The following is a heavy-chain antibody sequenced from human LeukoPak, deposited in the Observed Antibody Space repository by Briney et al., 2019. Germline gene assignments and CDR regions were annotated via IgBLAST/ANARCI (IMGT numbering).Heavy chain of an antibody. CDR3: ARDMRRHGESGYGFDY. D-gene: IGHD5-12*01. V-gene: IGHV4-59*01. CDR1: NGSISSDY. Sequence: SGTLSLTCSVSNGSISSDYWSWIRQPPGKGLEWIGNVYYTEYTNYNPSFKSRVTISQDTSKNQFSLKLTSLTAADTAIYYCARDMRRHGESGYGFDYWGQGIRVTVSS. J-gene: IGHJ4*02. CDR2: VYYTEYT.